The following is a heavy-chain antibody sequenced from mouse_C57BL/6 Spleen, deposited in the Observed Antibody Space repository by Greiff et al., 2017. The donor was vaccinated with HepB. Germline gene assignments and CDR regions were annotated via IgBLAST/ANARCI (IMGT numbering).Heavy chain of an antibody. D-gene: IGHD1-1*01. CDR1: GFNIKDYY. Sequence: EVQLQQSGAELVRPGASVKLSCTASGFNIKDYYMHWVKQRPDQGLEWIGRIDPEDGDTEYAPKFQGKATMTADTSSNTAYLQLSSLTSEDTAVYYCTTGGYYYGSSYWDYWGQGTTLTVSS. CDR2: IDPEDGDT. J-gene: IGHJ2*01. V-gene: IGHV14-1*01. CDR3: TTGGYYYGSSYWDY.